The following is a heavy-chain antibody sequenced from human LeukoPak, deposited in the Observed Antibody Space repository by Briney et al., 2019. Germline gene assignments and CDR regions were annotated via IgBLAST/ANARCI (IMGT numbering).Heavy chain of an antibody. Sequence: GGSLRLSCAASGFTFSNYGMHWVRQAPGKGLEWVAVISSDGNNKNYADSAKGRFTISRDNSKSTLYLEMNSLRAEDTAVFFCAKGYGQRLVNNWFDPWGQGTLVTVSS. V-gene: IGHV3-30*18. CDR2: ISSDGNNK. D-gene: IGHD6-13*01. J-gene: IGHJ5*02. CDR1: GFTFSNYG. CDR3: AKGYGQRLVNNWFDP.